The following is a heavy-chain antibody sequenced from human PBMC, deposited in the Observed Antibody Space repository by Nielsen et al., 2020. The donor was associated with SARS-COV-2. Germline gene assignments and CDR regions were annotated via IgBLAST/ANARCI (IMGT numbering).Heavy chain of an antibody. V-gene: IGHV4-4*02. CDR3: ARLLTDTGSYFRFDP. CDR2: IYHGGNT. D-gene: IGHD1-26*01. CDR1: GGSISSSNW. Sequence: SETLSLTCAVSGGSISSSNWWTWVLQPPGKALAWIGEIYHGGNTNYNPSLRSRVTISVDKSKNQFSLRLTSVTAADPAGYYCARLLTDTGSYFRFDPWRQGTLVTVSS. J-gene: IGHJ5*02.